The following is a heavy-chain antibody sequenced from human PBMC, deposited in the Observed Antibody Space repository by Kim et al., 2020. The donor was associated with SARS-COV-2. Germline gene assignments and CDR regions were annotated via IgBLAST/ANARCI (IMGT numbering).Heavy chain of an antibody. CDR3: ARHVVAAPSPFDY. Sequence: SNPSLKSRCTISVDTSKNQFSLKLSSVTAADTAVYYCARHVVAAPSPFDYWGQGTLVTVSS. V-gene: IGHV4-39*01. D-gene: IGHD2-15*01. J-gene: IGHJ4*02.